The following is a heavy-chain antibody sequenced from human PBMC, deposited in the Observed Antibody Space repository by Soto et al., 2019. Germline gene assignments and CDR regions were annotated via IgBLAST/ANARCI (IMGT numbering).Heavy chain of an antibody. J-gene: IGHJ6*02. CDR3: ARLTGYSSGWYGRADYYYGMDV. CDR2: IYYSGST. D-gene: IGHD6-19*01. Sequence: SETLSLTCTVSGGSISSSSYYWGWIRQPPGKGLEWIGSIYYSGSTYYSPSLKSRVTISVDTSKNQFSLKLSSVTAADTAVYYCARLTGYSSGWYGRADYYYGMDVWGQGTTVTVSS. V-gene: IGHV4-39*01. CDR1: GGSISSSSYY.